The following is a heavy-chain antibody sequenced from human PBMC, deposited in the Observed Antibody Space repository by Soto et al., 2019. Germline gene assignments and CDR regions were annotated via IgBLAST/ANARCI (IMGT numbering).Heavy chain of an antibody. CDR3: ARDQIFLRVPRRYYYGMDV. Sequence: PSETLSLTCTVSGGSISSGDYYWSWIRQPPGKGLEWIGYIYYSGSTYYNPSLKSRVTISVDTSKNQFSLKLSSVTAADTAVYYCARDQIFLRVPRRYYYGMDVWGQGTTVTVSS. CDR1: GGSISSGDYY. V-gene: IGHV4-30-4*01. CDR2: IYYSGST. D-gene: IGHD3-10*01. J-gene: IGHJ6*02.